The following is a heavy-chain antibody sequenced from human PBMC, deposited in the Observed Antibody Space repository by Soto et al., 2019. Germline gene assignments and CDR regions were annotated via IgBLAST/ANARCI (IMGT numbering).Heavy chain of an antibody. J-gene: IGHJ6*02. V-gene: IGHV1-69*02. Sequence: QVQLVQSGAEVKKPGSSVKVSCKASGGTFSSYTISWVRQAPGQGLEWMGRIIPILGIANYAQKFQGRVTSSADNSTRTAYMELSRLWSADTAVYYCARAPLPLGAVGAAGRFGMHLWGQGTTVPVSS. CDR2: IIPILGIA. CDR1: GGTFSSYT. D-gene: IGHD6-19*01. CDR3: ARAPLPLGAVGAAGRFGMHL.